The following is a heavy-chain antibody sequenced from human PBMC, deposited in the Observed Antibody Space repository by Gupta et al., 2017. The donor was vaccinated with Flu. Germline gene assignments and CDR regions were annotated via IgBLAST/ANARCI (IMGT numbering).Heavy chain of an antibody. J-gene: IGHJ5*02. CDR1: GFTFSSYS. D-gene: IGHD4-17*01. V-gene: IGHV3-21*01. CDR3: ARDFTADGDYLNNWFDP. Sequence: EVQLVESGGGLVKPGGSLRLSCAASGFTFSSYSMNWVRQAPGKGLEWVSSISSSSSYIYYADSVKGRFTISRDNAKNSLYLQMNSLRAEDTAVYYCARDFTADGDYLNNWFDPWGQGTLVTVSS. CDR2: ISSSSSYI.